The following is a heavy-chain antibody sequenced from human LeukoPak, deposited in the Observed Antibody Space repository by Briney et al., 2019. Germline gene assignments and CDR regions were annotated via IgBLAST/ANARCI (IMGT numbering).Heavy chain of an antibody. D-gene: IGHD5-18*01. V-gene: IGHV3-74*01. CDR1: GITFRSYD. Sequence: PGRSLRLSCAASGITFRSYDMHWVRQAPGKGLVWVSRIKSDGSTTTYADSVKGRFTISRDNAKNTLYLQMNSLRAEDTAVYYCARVVDTHFDYWGQGTLVTVSS. CDR2: IKSDGSTT. CDR3: ARVVDTHFDY. J-gene: IGHJ4*02.